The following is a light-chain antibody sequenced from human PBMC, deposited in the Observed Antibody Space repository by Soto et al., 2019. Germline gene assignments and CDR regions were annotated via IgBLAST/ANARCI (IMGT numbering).Light chain of an antibody. CDR2: SAS. CDR1: QGINTS. Sequence: DIQMTQSPSSLSAPVGDSVTISCRASQGINTSLAWFQQKPGKVPKLLMSSASTLQAGVPSRFSGSGSGTDFTLTISRLQPEDSAAYYCQSYDSAPRTFGQGTKV. V-gene: IGKV1-27*01. CDR3: QSYDSAPRT. J-gene: IGKJ1*01.